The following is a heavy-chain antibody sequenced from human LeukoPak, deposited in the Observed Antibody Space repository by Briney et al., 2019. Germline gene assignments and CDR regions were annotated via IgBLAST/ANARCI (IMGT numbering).Heavy chain of an antibody. D-gene: IGHD1-26*01. J-gene: IGHJ3*02. V-gene: IGHV3-66*01. Sequence: PGGSLRLSCAASGFTVSSNYMGWVRQAPGKGLEWVSVIYSGGSTYYADSVKGRFTISRDNSKNTLYLQMNSLRAEDTAVYYCARGIVGALDAFDIWGQGTMVTVSS. CDR1: GFTVSSNY. CDR3: ARGIVGALDAFDI. CDR2: IYSGGST.